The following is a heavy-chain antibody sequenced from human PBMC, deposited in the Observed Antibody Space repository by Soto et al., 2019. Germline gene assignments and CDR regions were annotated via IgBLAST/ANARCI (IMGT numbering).Heavy chain of an antibody. V-gene: IGHV4-39*01. J-gene: IGHJ5*02. CDR1: SCSISSTIYS. CDR3: ARQCRGVNCHWFGP. CDR2: IFYSGST. D-gene: IGHD2-15*01. Sequence: SETLSLTCTVSSCSISSTIYSWYWILHPPGKGLEWIGSIFYSGSTYYNPSLKSRATISVDTSKNQFSLTLTSVTAADTAVYYFARQCRGVNCHWFGPWGPGPRVTVAS.